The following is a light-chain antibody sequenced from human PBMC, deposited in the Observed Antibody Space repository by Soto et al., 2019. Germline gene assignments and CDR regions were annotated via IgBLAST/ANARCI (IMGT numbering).Light chain of an antibody. CDR1: QSVSTSS. J-gene: IGKJ2*01. V-gene: IGKV3-20*01. CDR2: GAS. Sequence: EIVLTQSPGTLSLSPGERATLSCRASQSVSTSSLAWYQQKPGQAPRRLIYGASSRATGIPDRFSGSGSGTDFTLTISGLEPEDFAVYYGQQYGSSPPYTFGQGTKLEIK. CDR3: QQYGSSPPYT.